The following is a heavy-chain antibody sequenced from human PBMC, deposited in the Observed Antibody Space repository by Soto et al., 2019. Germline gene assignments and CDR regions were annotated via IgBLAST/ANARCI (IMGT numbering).Heavy chain of an antibody. J-gene: IGHJ4*02. D-gene: IGHD2-2*01. CDR1: GDSVSSNSAA. CDR3: ARDQHIVVVPAAYYFDY. Sequence: SQTLSLTCAISGDSVSSNSAAWNWIRQSPSRGLEWLGRTYYRSKCYNDYAVSVKSRITINPDTSKNQFSLKLNSVTPEDTAVYYCARDQHIVVVPAAYYFDYWGQGTLVTVSS. V-gene: IGHV6-1*01. CDR2: TYYRSKCYN.